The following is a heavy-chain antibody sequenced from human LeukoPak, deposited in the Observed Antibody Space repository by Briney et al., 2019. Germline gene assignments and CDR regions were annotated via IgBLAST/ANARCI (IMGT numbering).Heavy chain of an antibody. V-gene: IGHV1-46*01. CDR1: GYTFSRYN. D-gene: IGHD5-12*01. CDR3: ARDIDGGGYLTPFDY. J-gene: IGHJ4*02. CDR2: FNPRGGST. Sequence: ASAKVSCKASGYTFSRYNIHWVRQAPGQGLEWMGTFNPRGGSTSYAQKFQGRLTMTSGTAMSIVYMEMSSLTYEDTAVYYCARDIDGGGYLTPFDYWGQGTLVTVSS.